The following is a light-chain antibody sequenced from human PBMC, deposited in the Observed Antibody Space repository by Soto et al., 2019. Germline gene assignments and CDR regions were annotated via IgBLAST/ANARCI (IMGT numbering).Light chain of an antibody. J-gene: IGKJ1*01. V-gene: IGKV3-15*01. Sequence: EIVMTQSPATLSVSPGERATLSCRASQSVSSNLAWYQQKPGQAPRLLIYGASTRAPGIPARFSGSGSGTEFTLTISSLQSEDFAVYYCQPYNNWPLWTFGQGTKVEIK. CDR2: GAS. CDR1: QSVSSN. CDR3: QPYNNWPLWT.